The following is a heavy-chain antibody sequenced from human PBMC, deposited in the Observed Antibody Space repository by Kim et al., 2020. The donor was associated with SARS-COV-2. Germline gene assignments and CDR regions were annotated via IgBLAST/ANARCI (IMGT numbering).Heavy chain of an antibody. CDR3: ARLSNSVGAITTGAYYGMDV. J-gene: IGHJ6*04. V-gene: IGHV3-48*03. Sequence: GGSLRLSCAASGFTFSSYEMNWVRQAPGKGLEWVSYISSSGSTIYYADSVKGRFTISRDNAKNSLYLQMNSMRAEDTAVYYCARLSNSVGAITTGAYYGMDVWGKGTTVTVSS. D-gene: IGHD1-26*01. CDR1: GFTFSSYE. CDR2: ISSSGSTI.